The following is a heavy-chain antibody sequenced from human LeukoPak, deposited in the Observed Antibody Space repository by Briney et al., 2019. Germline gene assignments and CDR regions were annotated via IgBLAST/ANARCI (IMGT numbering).Heavy chain of an antibody. Sequence: GGSLRLSCAVSGLTFSNYWMHWVRQAPGKGLEWVANIKQDGSEKYYLDSVKGRFTISRDNAKNSLYLQMNSLRAEDTAVYFCTREAAAGIDYWGQGTLVTASS. J-gene: IGHJ4*02. CDR3: TREAAAGIDY. CDR1: GLTFSNYW. CDR2: IKQDGSEK. D-gene: IGHD6-13*01. V-gene: IGHV3-7*01.